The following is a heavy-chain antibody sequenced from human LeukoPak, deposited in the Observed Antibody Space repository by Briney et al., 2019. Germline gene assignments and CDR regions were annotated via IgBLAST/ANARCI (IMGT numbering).Heavy chain of an antibody. D-gene: IGHD6-13*01. V-gene: IGHV3-53*01. CDR3: ARGPGYSSSWFDP. CDR1: GFTVSSNY. Sequence: GGSLRLSCAASGFTVSSNYMSWVRQAPGKGLEWVSVIYSGGSTYYADSVKGRFTISRDNAKNTLYLQMNSLRAEDTAVYYCARGPGYSSSWFDPWGQGTLVTVSS. CDR2: IYSGGST. J-gene: IGHJ5*02.